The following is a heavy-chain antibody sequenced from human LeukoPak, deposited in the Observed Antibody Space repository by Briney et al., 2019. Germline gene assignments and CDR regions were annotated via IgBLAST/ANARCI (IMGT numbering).Heavy chain of an antibody. D-gene: IGHD6-25*01. CDR2: INPNSGGT. V-gene: IGHV1-2*06. CDR1: GYTFTGYY. J-gene: IGHJ4*02. Sequence: ASVKVSCKASGYTFTGYYMHWVRQAPGQGLEWMGRINPNSGGTNYAQKFQGRVTMTRDTSISAAYMELSRLRSDDTAAYYCARVTAAKAVDYWGQGTLVTVSS. CDR3: ARVTAAKAVDY.